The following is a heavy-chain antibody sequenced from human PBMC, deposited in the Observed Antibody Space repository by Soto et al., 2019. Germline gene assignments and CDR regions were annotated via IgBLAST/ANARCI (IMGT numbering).Heavy chain of an antibody. J-gene: IGHJ4*02. CDR3: AGSDYYDSENQYKGGFYYFAH. CDR2: IYYSGST. V-gene: IGHV4-31*03. D-gene: IGHD3-10*01. Sequence: SETLSLTCTVSGGSISSGGYYWSWIRQHPGKGLEWIGYIYYSGSTYYNPSLKSRVTISEDTSKNQFSLKLSSVTAADTAVYYCAGSDYYDSENQYKGGFYYFAHWGQGILVTVSS. CDR1: GGSISSGGYY.